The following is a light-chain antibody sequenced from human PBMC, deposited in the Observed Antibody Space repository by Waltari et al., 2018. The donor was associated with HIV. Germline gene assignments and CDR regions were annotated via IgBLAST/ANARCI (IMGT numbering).Light chain of an antibody. V-gene: IGKV1-9*01. CDR3: QQSDSYPLT. CDR1: RDVTNF. Sequence: DIQLTQSPSFLSASVGDRVSITCRASRDVTNFLAWYQKKPGTAPKLLIYGASTSQSGVPSRFGGSGSGTQFTLTINSLQPDDFATYYCQQSDSYPLTFGQGTRLEMK. CDR2: GAS. J-gene: IGKJ5*01.